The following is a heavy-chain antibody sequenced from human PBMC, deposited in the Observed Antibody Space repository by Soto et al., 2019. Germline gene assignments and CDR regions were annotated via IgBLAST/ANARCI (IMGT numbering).Heavy chain of an antibody. Sequence: EVQLLESGGGLVQPGGSLRLSCAASGFTLSSYAMSWVRQAPGKGLEWVSIISGSGGATYYEDSVKGRFTISRDSSKNTLYLQMNSLSAEDTATYYCAKDSGGYFEGNFDDWGQGTLVTVSS. CDR3: AKDSGGYFEGNFDD. V-gene: IGHV3-23*01. CDR1: GFTLSSYA. D-gene: IGHD1-26*01. J-gene: IGHJ4*02. CDR2: ISGSGGAT.